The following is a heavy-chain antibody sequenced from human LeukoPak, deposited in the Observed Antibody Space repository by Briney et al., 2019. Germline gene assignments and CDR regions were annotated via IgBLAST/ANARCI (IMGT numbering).Heavy chain of an antibody. D-gene: IGHD6-19*01. CDR1: GGSISSSSYY. J-gene: IGHJ4*02. V-gene: IGHV4-39*07. CDR2: IYYSGST. CDR3: ARAGTILFDY. Sequence: SETLSLTCTVSGGSISSSSYYWGWIRQPPGKGLEWIGSIYYSGSTYYNPSLKSRVTISVDTSKNQFSLKLSSVTAADTAVYYCARAGTILFDYWGQGTLVTVSS.